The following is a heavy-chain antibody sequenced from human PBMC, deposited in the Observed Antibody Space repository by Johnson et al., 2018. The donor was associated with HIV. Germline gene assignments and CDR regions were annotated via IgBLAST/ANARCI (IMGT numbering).Heavy chain of an antibody. CDR3: ARQGGWAFDI. CDR2: ISYDGSNK. V-gene: IGHV3-30*03. Sequence: QMLLVESGGGVVQPGRSLRLSCVGSGFTFSSYDMHWVRQAPGKGMDWVALISYDGSNKYYADSVKGRFTISRDNSKNSLYLQMNSLRAEDTALYYCARQGGWAFDIWGQGTTVTVSS. D-gene: IGHD3-16*01. CDR1: GFTFSSYD. J-gene: IGHJ3*02.